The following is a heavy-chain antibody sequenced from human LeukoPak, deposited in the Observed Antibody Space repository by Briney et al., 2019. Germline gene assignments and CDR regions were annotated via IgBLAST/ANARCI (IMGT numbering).Heavy chain of an antibody. CDR1: GFTFSSYA. D-gene: IGHD5-12*01. V-gene: IGHV3-23*01. Sequence: HPGGSLRLSCAASGFTFSSYAMSWVRQAPGRGLEWVSAISGSGGSIYYADSVKGRFTISRDNSKNTLYLQMNSLRAEDTAVYYCAKNYGYSGYDYLDYWGQGTLVTVSS. CDR3: AKNYGYSGYDYLDY. CDR2: ISGSGGSI. J-gene: IGHJ4*02.